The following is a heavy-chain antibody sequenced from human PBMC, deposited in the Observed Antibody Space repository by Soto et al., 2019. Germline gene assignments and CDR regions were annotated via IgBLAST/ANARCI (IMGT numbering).Heavy chain of an antibody. CDR2: IYHSGST. D-gene: IGHD6-19*01. J-gene: IGHJ6*02. CDR1: GGSISSSNW. V-gene: IGHV4-4*02. CDR3: ARDRPSPSSGWYNYYYYGMDV. Sequence: SETLSLTCAVSGGSISSSNWWSWVRQPPGKGLEWIGEIYHSGSTNYNPSLKSRVTISVDKSKNQFSLKLSSVTAADTAVYYCARDRPSPSSGWYNYYYYGMDVWGQGTTVTVSS.